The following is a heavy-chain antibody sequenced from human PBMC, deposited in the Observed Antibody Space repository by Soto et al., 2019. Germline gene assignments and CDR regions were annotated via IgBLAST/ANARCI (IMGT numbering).Heavy chain of an antibody. D-gene: IGHD3-3*01. V-gene: IGHV3-30-3*01. CDR2: ISDDGSNK. CDR1: GFTFSNFA. J-gene: IGHJ6*02. CDR3: AREDFWSGSLGMDV. Sequence: PVGSLRLSCAASGFTFSNFAMNWVRQAPGKGLEWVAVISDDGSNKYYADSVKGRFTISRDNSKNTLYLQMNSLRAEDTAVYYCAREDFWSGSLGMDVWGQGTTVTVSS.